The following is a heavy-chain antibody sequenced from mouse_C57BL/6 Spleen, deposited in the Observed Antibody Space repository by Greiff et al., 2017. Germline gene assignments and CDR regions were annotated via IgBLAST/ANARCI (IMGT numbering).Heavy chain of an antibody. CDR2: ISDGGSYT. J-gene: IGHJ2*01. CDR3: ARAADY. CDR1: GFTFSSYA. Sequence: EVMLVESGGGLVKPGGSLKLSCAASGFTFSSYAMSWARQTPEQRLEWVATISDGGSYTYYPDNVKGRFTISRDNAKNNLYLQMSHLKSEDTAMYYCARAADYWGQGTTLTVSS. V-gene: IGHV5-4*03.